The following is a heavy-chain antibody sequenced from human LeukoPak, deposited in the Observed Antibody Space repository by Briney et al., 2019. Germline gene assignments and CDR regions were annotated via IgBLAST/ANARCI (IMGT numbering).Heavy chain of an antibody. CDR3: ARTVPFDY. D-gene: IGHD3-10*02. V-gene: IGHV3-74*01. CDR2: INSDGSSA. J-gene: IGHJ4*02. CDR1: GFTFSSYW. Sequence: PGGSLRLSCAASGFTFSSYWLHWVRQAPGKGLVWVSRINSDGSSAIYADSVKGRFTISRDNARNTLYLQMNSLRDEDTAVYYCARTVPFDYWGQGTLVTVSS.